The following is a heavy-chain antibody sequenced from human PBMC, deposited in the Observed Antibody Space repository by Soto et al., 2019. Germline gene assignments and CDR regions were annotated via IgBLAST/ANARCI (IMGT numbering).Heavy chain of an antibody. CDR2: ISYSGST. CDR3: ARDGVLSCGGDCRMEGFAI. Sequence: QVQLQESGPGLVKPSETLSLTCTVSGGSISSYYWNWIRQPPGRGLEWIGYISYSGSTSYNPSLKSLVTIAGDTSKIQFSLNLSSVTAADTAVYYCARDGVLSCGGDCRMEGFAIWGQAAMVTFSS. CDR1: GGSISSYY. D-gene: IGHD2-21*02. J-gene: IGHJ3*02. V-gene: IGHV4-59*01.